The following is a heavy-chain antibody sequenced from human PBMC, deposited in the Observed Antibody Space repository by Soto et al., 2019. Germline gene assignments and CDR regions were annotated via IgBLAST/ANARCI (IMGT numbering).Heavy chain of an antibody. D-gene: IGHD1-26*01. CDR3: KTLSYRWEHLY. Sequence: HPGGSLRLSCAASGFTFSSYGMHWVRQAPGKGLEWVAVIWYDGSNKYYADSVKGRFTISRDNSKNTLYLQMNSLKTEDTAVYYCKTLSYRWEHLYWGQGTLGTV. CDR2: IWYDGSNK. CDR1: GFTFSSYG. J-gene: IGHJ4*02. V-gene: IGHV3-33*01.